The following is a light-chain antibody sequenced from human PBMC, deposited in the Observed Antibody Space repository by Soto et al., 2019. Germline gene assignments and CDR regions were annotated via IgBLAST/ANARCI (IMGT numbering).Light chain of an antibody. Sequence: QSALTQPPSASGSPGQSVTISCTGTSSDVGAYNYVSWYQQHPGKAPRLMIYEVSKRPSGIPDRFSGSKSGNTASLTVSWLQAEDEADYYCSSYAGSTNYVFATGTKLTVL. J-gene: IGLJ1*01. CDR2: EVS. CDR1: SSDVGAYNY. CDR3: SSYAGSTNYV. V-gene: IGLV2-8*01.